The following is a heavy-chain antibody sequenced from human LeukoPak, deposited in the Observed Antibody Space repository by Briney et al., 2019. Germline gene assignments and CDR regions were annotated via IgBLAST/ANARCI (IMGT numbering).Heavy chain of an antibody. CDR3: ARTMYYYESSGYRDYFDY. V-gene: IGHV4-61*02. CDR1: GGSISGRSYY. J-gene: IGHJ4*02. Sequence: SETLSLTCTVSGGSISGRSYYWHWIRQPAGKGLEWIGRIYISGTTNYNPSLKSRVTISADTSKNQFSLRLSSVTAADTAVYYCARTMYYYESSGYRDYFDYWGQGTLVTVSS. D-gene: IGHD3-22*01. CDR2: IYISGTT.